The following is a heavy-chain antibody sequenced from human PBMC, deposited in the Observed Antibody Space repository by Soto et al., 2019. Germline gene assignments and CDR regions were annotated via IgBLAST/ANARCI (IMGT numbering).Heavy chain of an antibody. CDR2: IYPSGST. CDR1: GGSIGSYY. Sequence: PSETLSLTCSVSGGSIGSYYWTWIRLPAGKGLEYIGRIYPSGSTDYNPSLKSRVSMSVDTSKKQVSLKMTSLTAADTAIYYCARVRFWIKVYYFDYWGQGTLVTVPS. J-gene: IGHJ4*02. CDR3: ARVRFWIKVYYFDY. V-gene: IGHV4-4*07. D-gene: IGHD3-3*01.